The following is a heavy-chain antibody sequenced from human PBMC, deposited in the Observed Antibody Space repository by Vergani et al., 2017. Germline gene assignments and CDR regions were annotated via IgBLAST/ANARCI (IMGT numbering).Heavy chain of an antibody. CDR3: AKGSVYYDFWSGYGKRDYFDY. J-gene: IGHJ4*02. V-gene: IGHV3-23*03. D-gene: IGHD3-3*01. CDR1: GFTFSSYA. Sequence: EVQLLESGGGLVQPGGSLRISCAASGFTFSSYAMSWVRQAPGKGLEWGSVIYSGGSSTYYADSVKGRVTISRDNSKNTLYLQMNSLRAEDTAVYYCAKGSVYYDFWSGYGKRDYFDYWGQGTLVTVSS. CDR2: IYSGGSST.